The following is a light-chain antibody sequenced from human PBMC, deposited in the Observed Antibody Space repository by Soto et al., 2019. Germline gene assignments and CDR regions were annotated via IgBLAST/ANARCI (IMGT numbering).Light chain of an antibody. Sequence: NQSPAPVSVSQGEGVSXTCQTSQRIYTYLNWYQQKPGQAPRLLIYDASTLETGIPLRFSGSGSGTEFTLTISSLEPEDFAVYFCQQYSELPMTFGQGTRMEI. CDR2: DAS. CDR3: QQYSELPMT. CDR1: QRIYTY. J-gene: IGKJ5*01. V-gene: IGKV1-39*01.